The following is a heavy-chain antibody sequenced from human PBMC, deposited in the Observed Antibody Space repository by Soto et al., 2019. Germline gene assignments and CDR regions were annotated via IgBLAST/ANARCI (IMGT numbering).Heavy chain of an antibody. Sequence: GSLRLSCAASGFTFSSYGMHWVRQAPGKGLEWVAVISYDGSNKYYADSVKGRFTISRDNSKNTLYLQMNSLRAEDTAVYYSAKDQRNYYYYGMDVWGQGTTVTVSS. CDR3: AKDQRNYYYYGMDV. CDR2: ISYDGSNK. V-gene: IGHV3-30*18. J-gene: IGHJ6*02. D-gene: IGHD6-25*01. CDR1: GFTFSSYG.